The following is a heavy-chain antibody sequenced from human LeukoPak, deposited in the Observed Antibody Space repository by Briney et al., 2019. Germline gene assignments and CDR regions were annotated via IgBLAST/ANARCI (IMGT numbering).Heavy chain of an antibody. V-gene: IGHV1-46*01. D-gene: IGHD3-3*01. CDR3: ARGIGAYYDFWSGYPDSDWFDP. J-gene: IGHJ5*02. CDR2: INPSGGST. Sequence: ASVKVSCKASGYTFTSYYMHWVRQAPGQGLEWMGIINPSGGSTSYAQKSQGRVTMTRDTSTSTVYMELSSLRSEDTAVYYCARGIGAYYDFWSGYPDSDWFDPWGQGTLVTVSS. CDR1: GYTFTSYY.